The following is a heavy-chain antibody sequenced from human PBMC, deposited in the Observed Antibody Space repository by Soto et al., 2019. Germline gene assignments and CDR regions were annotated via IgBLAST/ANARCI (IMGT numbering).Heavy chain of an antibody. Sequence: SETLSLTCAVYGGFLSESYWTWIRQPPGKGLEWIGEINHVGGTNYNPSLKSRVTMSVDTSQNQFSLRLISVTAAETAMYLGVRRRYKLPSSVLWLDHWGQGTKVS. CDR3: VRRRYKLPSSVLWLDH. V-gene: IGHV4-34*01. D-gene: IGHD3-16*02. CDR1: GGFLSESY. J-gene: IGHJ5*02. CDR2: INHVGGT.